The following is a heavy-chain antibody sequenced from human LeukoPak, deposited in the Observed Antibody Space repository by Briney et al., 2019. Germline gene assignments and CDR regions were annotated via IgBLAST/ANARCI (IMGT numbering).Heavy chain of an antibody. D-gene: IGHD1-1*01. CDR1: GGSISSGDYY. J-gene: IGHJ4*02. Sequence: SETLSLTCTVSGGSISSGDYYWSWIRQPPGKGLEWIGYFYHSASTYYTPSLKSRLSMSLDTSKNQFSLNLSSVTAADTAVYYCARGWNVPGDYWGQGTLVTASS. CDR3: ARGWNVPGDY. V-gene: IGHV4-30-4*01. CDR2: FYHSAST.